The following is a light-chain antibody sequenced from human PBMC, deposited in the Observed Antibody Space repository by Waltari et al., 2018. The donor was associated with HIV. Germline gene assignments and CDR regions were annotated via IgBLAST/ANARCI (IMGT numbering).Light chain of an antibody. CDR1: SSDVGGYNY. CDR3: SSYTSSSVWV. CDR2: EVS. Sequence: QSALTQPASVSGSPGQSITISCTGTSSDVGGYNYVSWYQQHPGKAPKLMIYEVSNRPSGVSNRFSGSKSGNTASLTISGLQAEDEVDYYCSSYTSSSVWVFGGGTKLTVL. J-gene: IGLJ3*02. V-gene: IGLV2-14*01.